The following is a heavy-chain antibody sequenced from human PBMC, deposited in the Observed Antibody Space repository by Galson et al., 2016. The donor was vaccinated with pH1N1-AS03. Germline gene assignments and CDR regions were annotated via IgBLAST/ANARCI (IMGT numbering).Heavy chain of an antibody. CDR2: INVCNGNT. V-gene: IGHV1-3*01. D-gene: IGHD4-11*01. J-gene: IGHJ4*02. CDR3: AREGQQLLPIDS. CDR1: GYTFTTYA. Sequence: SVKVSCKASGYTFTTYAINWVRQAPGQSREWMGRINVCNGNTKYSQNFQGRVTITRDPSASTAYMELSSLRSEDTAVYYCAREGQQLLPIDSWGQGTLVTVSS.